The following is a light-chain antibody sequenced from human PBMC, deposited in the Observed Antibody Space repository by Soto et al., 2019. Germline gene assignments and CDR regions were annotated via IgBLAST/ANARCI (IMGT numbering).Light chain of an antibody. Sequence: QSVLTQPASVSGSPGQSITISCTGTSSDVGGYNYVSWYQQHPGKAPKLMIYEVSNRPSGVSNRFSGSKSGNTASLTISGLQAEEEADYYCSSFTSINTWVFGGGTKSPS. CDR1: SSDVGGYNY. V-gene: IGLV2-14*01. CDR3: SSFTSINTWV. CDR2: EVS. J-gene: IGLJ3*02.